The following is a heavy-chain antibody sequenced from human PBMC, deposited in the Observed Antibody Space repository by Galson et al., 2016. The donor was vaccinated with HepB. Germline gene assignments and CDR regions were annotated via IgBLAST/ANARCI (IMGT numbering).Heavy chain of an antibody. Sequence: SLRLSCAASEFTFRIYSFNWVRQAPGKGLEWISYISDSSHTIEYADSVKGRFTISRDVAKNSVYLHMDRLRDEDTALYYCARDVPIAAADYWGQGTLVTVSS. CDR1: EFTFRIYS. CDR2: ISDSSHTI. V-gene: IGHV3-48*02. CDR3: ARDVPIAAADY. J-gene: IGHJ4*02. D-gene: IGHD6-13*01.